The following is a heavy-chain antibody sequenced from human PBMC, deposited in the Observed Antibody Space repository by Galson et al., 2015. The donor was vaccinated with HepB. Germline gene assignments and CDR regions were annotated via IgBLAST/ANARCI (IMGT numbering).Heavy chain of an antibody. D-gene: IGHD2-15*01. CDR2: IIPIFGTA. V-gene: IGHV1-69*13. J-gene: IGHJ6*02. Sequence: SVKVSCKASGGTFSSYAISWVRQAPGQGLEWMGGIIPIFGTANYAQKFQGRVTITADESTSTAYMELSSLRSEDTAVYYCARETVVAATGYYYGMDVWGQGTTVTVSS. CDR3: ARETVVAATGYYYGMDV. CDR1: GGTFSSYA.